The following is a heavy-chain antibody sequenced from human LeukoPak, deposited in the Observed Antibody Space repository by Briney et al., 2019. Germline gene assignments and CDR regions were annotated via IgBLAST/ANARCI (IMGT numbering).Heavy chain of an antibody. CDR3: ARVNYYYYYGMDV. D-gene: IGHD4-23*01. J-gene: IGHJ6*02. CDR1: GFTFSSYW. V-gene: IGHV3-74*01. CDR2: INSDGSST. Sequence: PGGSLRLSCAASGFTFSSYWMHWVRQAPGKGLVWVSRINSDGSSTSYADSVKGRFTISRDNAKNSLYLQMNSLRVEDTALYYCARVNYYYYYGMDVWGQGTTVTVSS.